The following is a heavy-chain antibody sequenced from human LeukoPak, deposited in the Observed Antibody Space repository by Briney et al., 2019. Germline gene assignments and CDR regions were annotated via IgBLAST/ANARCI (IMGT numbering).Heavy chain of an antibody. Sequence: GGSLRLSCAASGFTFSSYVMHWVRQAPGKGLEWVAVISYDGSNKYYADSVEGRFTISRDNAKNSLYLQMNSLRAEDTALYYCARVVIDAFDIWGQGTKVTVSS. V-gene: IGHV3-30*04. D-gene: IGHD3-22*01. J-gene: IGHJ3*02. CDR2: ISYDGSNK. CDR3: ARVVIDAFDI. CDR1: GFTFSSYV.